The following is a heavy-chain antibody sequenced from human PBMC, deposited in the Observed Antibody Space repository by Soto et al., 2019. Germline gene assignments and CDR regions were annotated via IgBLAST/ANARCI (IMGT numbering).Heavy chain of an antibody. V-gene: IGHV4-39*07. CDR2: IYTSGST. D-gene: IGHD3-3*01. CDR1: GGSISSSSYY. Sequence: SETLSLTCTVSGGSISSSSYYWGWIRQPPGKGLEWIGRIYTSGSTNYNPSLKSRVTMSVDTSKNQFSLKLSSVTAADTAVYYCAREGEGYDFWSGYYTCYFDYWGQGTLVTVSA. J-gene: IGHJ4*02. CDR3: AREGEGYDFWSGYYTCYFDY.